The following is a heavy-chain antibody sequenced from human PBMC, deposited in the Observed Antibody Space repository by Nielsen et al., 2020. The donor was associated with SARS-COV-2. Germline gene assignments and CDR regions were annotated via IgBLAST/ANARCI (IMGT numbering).Heavy chain of an antibody. V-gene: IGHV4-34*01. Sequence: WIRQPPGKGLEWIGEINHSGSTNYNPSLKSRVTISVDTSKNQFSLSLSSVTAADTAVYYCARAALDTARVTRWGQGTLVTVSS. J-gene: IGHJ4*02. D-gene: IGHD5-18*01. CDR2: INHSGST. CDR3: ARAALDTARVTR.